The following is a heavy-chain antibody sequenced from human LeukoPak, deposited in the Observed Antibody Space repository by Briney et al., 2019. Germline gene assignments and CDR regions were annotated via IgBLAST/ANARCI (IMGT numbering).Heavy chain of an antibody. D-gene: IGHD3-16*01. J-gene: IGHJ6*02. Sequence: AGSLRLSCAASAFTFSDSWMSWVRQAPGKGLEWVANMNKDGSAKGYVDSVKGRFTISRDNARNSLYLQMSSLRPEDTAVYYCATYTHWVAGDVWGQGTTVTVSS. CDR1: AFTFSDSW. CDR2: MNKDGSAK. CDR3: ATYTHWVAGDV. V-gene: IGHV3-7*01.